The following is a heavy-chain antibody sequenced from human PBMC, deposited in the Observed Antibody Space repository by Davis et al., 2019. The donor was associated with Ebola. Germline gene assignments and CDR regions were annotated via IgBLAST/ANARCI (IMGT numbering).Heavy chain of an antibody. CDR2: ISGSGGST. D-gene: IGHD4-17*01. J-gene: IGHJ4*02. Sequence: GESLKTSCAASGTTFSSYATSWVRQAPGKGLEWVSAISGSGGSTYYADSVKGRFTISRDNSKNTLYLQMNSLRAEDTAVYYCARSHGDYVYYFDYWGQGTLVTVSS. CDR3: ARSHGDYVYYFDY. V-gene: IGHV3-23*01. CDR1: GTTFSSYA.